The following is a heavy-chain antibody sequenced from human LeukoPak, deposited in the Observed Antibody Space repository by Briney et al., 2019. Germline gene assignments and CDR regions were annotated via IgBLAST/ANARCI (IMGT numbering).Heavy chain of an antibody. Sequence: GGSLRLSCAASGFTFSSYWMSWVRQAPGKGLEWVSVIYSGGSTYYADSVKGRFTISRDNSKNTLYLQMNSLRAEDTAVYYCASRRGGYWGQGTLVTVSS. D-gene: IGHD3-16*01. V-gene: IGHV3-53*01. CDR2: IYSGGST. CDR3: ASRRGGY. CDR1: GFTFSSYW. J-gene: IGHJ4*02.